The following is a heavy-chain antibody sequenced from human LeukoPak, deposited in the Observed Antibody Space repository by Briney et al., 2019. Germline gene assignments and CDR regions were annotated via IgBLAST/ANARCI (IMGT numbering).Heavy chain of an antibody. CDR3: ARHRLEGDTFDI. CDR2: KYYSGDT. D-gene: IGHD3-3*01. J-gene: IGHJ3*02. V-gene: IGHV4-39*01. CDR1: GGSISGSTSY. Sequence: PSETLSLTCTVSGGSISGSTSYWGWIRQPPGKGLEWIGSKYYSGDTYYSPSLKSRVTISVDTSRNKFALKLNSVTAADTAVYFCARHRLEGDTFDIWGQGTKVTVSS.